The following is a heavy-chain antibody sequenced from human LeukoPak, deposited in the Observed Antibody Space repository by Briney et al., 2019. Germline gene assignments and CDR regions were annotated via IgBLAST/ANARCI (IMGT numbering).Heavy chain of an antibody. D-gene: IGHD2-15*01. CDR1: GYTFSNYG. CDR2: ISAHNGNT. J-gene: IGHJ4*02. V-gene: IGHV1-18*01. CDR3: ARESYCSGGNCYSGAGDY. Sequence: GASVKVSCKASGYTFSNYGITWVRQAPGQGVERMGWISAHNGNTKYAQNLQGRVTMTTDTSMSTAYMELRRLTSDDTAVYYCARESYCSGGNCYSGAGDYWGQGTLVSVSS.